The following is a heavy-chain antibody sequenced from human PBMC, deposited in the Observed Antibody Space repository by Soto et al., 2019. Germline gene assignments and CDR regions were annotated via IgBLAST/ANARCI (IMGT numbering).Heavy chain of an antibody. CDR1: GFTFSTYA. CDR3: VRDLNYKFFFDP. D-gene: IGHD3-10*01. J-gene: IGHJ5*02. CDR2: IHKTGTIT. V-gene: IGHV3-23*05. Sequence: EGQVVESGGDLVQPGDSLTISCAASGFTFSTYAMSWVRQAPGKGLEWVSGIHKTGTITFYADSVKGRFTISRDNSKNTLYLHMRSLRDGDTAVYYCVRDLNYKFFFDPWGQGTLVTVSS.